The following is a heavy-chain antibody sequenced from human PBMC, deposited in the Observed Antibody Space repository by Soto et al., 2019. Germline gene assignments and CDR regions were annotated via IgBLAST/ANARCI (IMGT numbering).Heavy chain of an antibody. V-gene: IGHV3-23*01. CDR2: ISGSGGST. CDR3: AKNGWDRTVTSL. CDR1: GFTFSSYA. J-gene: IGHJ4*02. Sequence: EVQLLESGGGLVQPGGSLRLSCAASGFTFSSYAMSWVRQAPGKGLEWVSAISGSGGSTYYADSVKGRFTISRDNSKNTLYPQMNSLRAEDTAVYYCAKNGWDRTVTSLWGQGTLVTVSS. D-gene: IGHD4-17*01.